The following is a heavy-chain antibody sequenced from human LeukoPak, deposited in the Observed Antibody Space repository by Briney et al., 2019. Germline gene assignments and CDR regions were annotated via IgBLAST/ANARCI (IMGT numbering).Heavy chain of an antibody. CDR2: INPNSGGT. CDR3: ARVSVDYSSGWYGFNWFDS. D-gene: IGHD6-19*01. J-gene: IGHJ5*01. Sequence: ASMKISCKASGYTFTGYYIHWVRQAPGQGLEWMGWINPNSGGTNVAQRFQGRVSLARDTSINTAYMDLSGLKSDDTAVYYCARVSVDYSSGWYGFNWFDSWGQGTLVTVSS. CDR1: GYTFTGYY. V-gene: IGHV1-2*02.